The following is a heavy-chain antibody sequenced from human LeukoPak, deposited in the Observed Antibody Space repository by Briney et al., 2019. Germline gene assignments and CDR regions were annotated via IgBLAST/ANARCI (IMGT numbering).Heavy chain of an antibody. V-gene: IGHV3-21*01. D-gene: IGHD3-10*01. Sequence: GGSLRLSCAASGFTFSSYSMNWVRQAPGKGLEWVSSISSSSSYIYYADSVEGRFTISRDNAKNSLYLQMNSLRADDTAVYYCAKDRSKGYGSGSSYIRAQKYYFDYWGQGTLVTVSS. CDR3: AKDRSKGYGSGSSYIRAQKYYFDY. J-gene: IGHJ4*02. CDR1: GFTFSSYS. CDR2: ISSSSSYI.